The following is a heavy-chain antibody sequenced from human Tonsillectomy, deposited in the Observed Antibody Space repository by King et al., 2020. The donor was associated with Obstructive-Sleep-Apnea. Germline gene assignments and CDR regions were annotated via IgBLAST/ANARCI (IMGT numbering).Heavy chain of an antibody. D-gene: IGHD3-22*01. J-gene: IGHJ4*02. V-gene: IGHV4-34*01. CDR3: AVDDSGGYYNLLDY. CDR1: GGSFSDYS. Sequence: VQLQQWGAGLLKPSETLSLTCAVYGGSFSDYSCSWIRQPPGKGLEWIGVFNLGGGTNYNPSLKSRVTISVDTSKNQFSLKLSSVTAADTAVYYCAVDDSGGYYNLLDYWGQGTLVTVSS. CDR2: FNLGGGT.